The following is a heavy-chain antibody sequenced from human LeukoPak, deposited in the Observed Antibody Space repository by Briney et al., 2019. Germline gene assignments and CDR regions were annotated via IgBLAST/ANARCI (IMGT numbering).Heavy chain of an antibody. D-gene: IGHD1-26*01. CDR3: AREWGSSEGWDYYYYGMDV. CDR1: GYTFTSYY. Sequence: GASVKVSCKASGYTFTSYYMHWMRQAPGQGLEWMGIINPSGGSTSYAQKFQGRVTMTRDTSTSTVYMELSSLRSEDTAVYYCAREWGSSEGWDYYYYGMDVWGQGTTVTVSS. V-gene: IGHV1-46*01. CDR2: INPSGGST. J-gene: IGHJ6*02.